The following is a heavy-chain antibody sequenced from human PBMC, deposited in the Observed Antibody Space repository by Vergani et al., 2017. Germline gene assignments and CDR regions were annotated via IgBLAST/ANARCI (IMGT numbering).Heavy chain of an antibody. J-gene: IGHJ6*02. D-gene: IGHD2-21*02. V-gene: IGHV1-69*08. Sequence: QVQLVQSGAEVKKPGSSVKVSCKASVGTFSSYTISWVRQAPGQGLEWMGRIIPIVDIANYAQKVQGRVTITADKSTSTAYMELSSLRSQDTAVYYCARDPRGYGGDPEDYYYGMDVWGQGTTVTVSS. CDR3: ARDPRGYGGDPEDYYYGMDV. CDR1: VGTFSSYT. CDR2: IIPIVDIA.